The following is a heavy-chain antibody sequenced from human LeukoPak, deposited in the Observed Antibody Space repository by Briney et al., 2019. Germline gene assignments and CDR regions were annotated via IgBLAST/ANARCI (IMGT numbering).Heavy chain of an antibody. J-gene: IGHJ5*02. CDR1: GFTFSVYG. V-gene: IGHV3-30*02. Sequence: PGGSLRLSCAASGFTFSVYGMHWVRQAPGKGPEWVALIHYDGTKKDYADSLKGRFTISRDNSKYRLYLQLTSVRTEDTAVYFCVKDRIAIRTGCFDPWGQGILVTVSS. CDR3: VKDRIAIRTGCFDP. CDR2: IHYDGTKK. D-gene: IGHD6-13*01.